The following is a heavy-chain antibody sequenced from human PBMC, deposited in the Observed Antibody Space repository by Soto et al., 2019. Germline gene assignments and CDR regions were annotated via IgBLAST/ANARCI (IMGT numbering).Heavy chain of an antibody. J-gene: IGHJ4*02. V-gene: IGHV4-31*03. Sequence: PSETLSLTCTVSGGSISSSSSYWGWIRQPPGKGLEWVGYIYYSGSTYYNPSLKSRVTISVDTSKNQFSLKLSSVTAADTAVYYCATKEGATILXGQGTLVTVSS. CDR3: ATKEGATIL. CDR1: GGSISSSSSY. D-gene: IGHD5-12*01. CDR2: IYYSGST.